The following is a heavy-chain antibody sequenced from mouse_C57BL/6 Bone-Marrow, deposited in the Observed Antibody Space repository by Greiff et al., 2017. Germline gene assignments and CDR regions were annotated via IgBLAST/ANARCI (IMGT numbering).Heavy chain of an antibody. V-gene: IGHV1-80*01. CDR2: IYPGDGDT. CDR3: EREDWEGYYYAMDY. Sequence: VQLQESGAELVKPGASVKISCKASGYAFSSYWMNWVKQRPGKGLEWIGQIYPGDGDTNYNGKFKGKATLTADKSSSTAYMQLSSLTSEDSAVYVCEREDWEGYYYAMDYWGQGTSVTVSS. D-gene: IGHD4-1*01. CDR1: GYAFSSYW. J-gene: IGHJ4*01.